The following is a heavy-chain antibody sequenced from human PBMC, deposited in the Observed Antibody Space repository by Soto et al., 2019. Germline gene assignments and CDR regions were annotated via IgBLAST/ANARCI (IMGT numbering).Heavy chain of an antibody. CDR2: IYSGGST. D-gene: IGHD6-13*01. V-gene: IGHV3-53*04. CDR3: AREYSSSWFDAFDI. Sequence: GGSLRLSCAASGFTVSSNYMSWVRQAPGKGLEWVSVIYSGGSTYYADSVKGRFTISRHNSKNTLYLQMNSLRAEDTAVYYCAREYSSSWFDAFDIWGQGTMVTVSS. J-gene: IGHJ3*02. CDR1: GFTVSSNY.